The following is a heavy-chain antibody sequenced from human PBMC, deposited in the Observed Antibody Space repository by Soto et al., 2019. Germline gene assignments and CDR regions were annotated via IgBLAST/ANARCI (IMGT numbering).Heavy chain of an antibody. CDR1: GGSVSSGSYY. CDR2: IYYSGST. CDR3: AKGYCSGGSCYGFDY. Sequence: QVQLQESGPGLVKPSETLSLTCTVSGGSVSSGSYYWSWIRQPPGKGLEWIGYIYYSGSTNYNPSLKTRLTISLDTSKNQFFLKLSSVTAADTAVYYCAKGYCSGGSCYGFDYWGQGTLVTVSS. D-gene: IGHD2-15*01. J-gene: IGHJ4*02. V-gene: IGHV4-61*01.